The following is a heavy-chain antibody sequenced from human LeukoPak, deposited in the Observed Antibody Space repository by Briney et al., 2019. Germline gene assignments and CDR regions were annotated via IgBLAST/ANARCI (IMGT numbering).Heavy chain of an antibody. CDR2: ISGSGGNT. V-gene: IGHV3-23*01. CDR3: ATYRQVLLPFES. CDR1: GFTFSRNG. Sequence: PGGSLRLSCAASGFTFSRNGMTWVRQAPGKGLEWVSAISGSGGNTYYADSVKGRFTISRDNSKNTLYLQMNSLRVEDTAIYYCATYRQVLLPFESWGQGTLVTVSS. D-gene: IGHD2-8*02. J-gene: IGHJ4*02.